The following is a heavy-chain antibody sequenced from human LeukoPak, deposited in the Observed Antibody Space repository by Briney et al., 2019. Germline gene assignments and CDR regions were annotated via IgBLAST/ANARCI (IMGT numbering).Heavy chain of an antibody. J-gene: IGHJ3*01. CDR3: GMSWDGVPLQDDVFDV. V-gene: IGHV5-51*01. CDR2: I. Sequence: GESLKISCKVSGYSFTSYCIGWVRQMPGKGLEWMGIIYSPSFQGQVTISVDKSINTAYLQWSSLQASDTAMYYCGMSWDGVPLQDDVFDVWGQGTMVTVS. CDR1: GYSFTSYC. D-gene: IGHD1-26*01.